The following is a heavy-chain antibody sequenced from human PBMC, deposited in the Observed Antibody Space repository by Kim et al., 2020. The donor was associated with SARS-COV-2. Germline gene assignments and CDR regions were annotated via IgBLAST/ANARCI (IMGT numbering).Heavy chain of an antibody. V-gene: IGHV4-59*01. CDR2: IYYSGST. D-gene: IGHD6-6*01. J-gene: IGHJ3*02. CDR3: ARDRYSSSFFYAFDI. Sequence: SETLSLTCTVSGGSISSYYWSWIRQPPGKGLEWIGYIYYSGSTNYNPSLKSRVTISVDTSKNQFSLKLSSVTAADTAVYYCARDRYSSSFFYAFDIWGQGTMVTVSS. CDR1: GGSISSYY.